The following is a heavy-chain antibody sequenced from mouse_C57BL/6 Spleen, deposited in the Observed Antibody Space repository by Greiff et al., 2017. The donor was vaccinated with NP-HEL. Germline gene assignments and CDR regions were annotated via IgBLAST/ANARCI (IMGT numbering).Heavy chain of an antibody. J-gene: IGHJ4*01. CDR1: GYAFTNYL. V-gene: IGHV1-54*01. CDR2: INPGSGGT. Sequence: QVQLQQSGAELVRPGTSVKVSCKASGYAFTNYLIEWVKQRPGQGPEWIGVINPGSGGTNYNEKFKGKATLTADKSSSTAYMQLSSLTSEDSAVYFCARRDYVYAMDYWGQGTSVTVSS. D-gene: IGHD2-4*01. CDR3: ARRDYVYAMDY.